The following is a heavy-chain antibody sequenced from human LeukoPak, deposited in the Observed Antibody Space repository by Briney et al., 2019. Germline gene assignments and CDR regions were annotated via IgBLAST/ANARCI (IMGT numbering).Heavy chain of an antibody. CDR2: ISAYNSNT. D-gene: IGHD6-19*01. CDR1: GYTFSSYG. V-gene: IGHV1-18*01. CDR3: ARGRSSGWYDYYYYGMDV. J-gene: IGHJ6*02. Sequence: GASVKLSCKASGYTFSSYGIRWVRQAPGQGLEWMGWISAYNSNTNYAQKLQGRVTMTTDTSTSTAYMELRSLRSDDTAVYYCARGRSSGWYDYYYYGMDVWGQGTTVTVSS.